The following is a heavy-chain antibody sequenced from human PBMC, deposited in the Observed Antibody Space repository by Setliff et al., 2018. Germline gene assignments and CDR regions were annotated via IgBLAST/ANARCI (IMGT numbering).Heavy chain of an antibody. D-gene: IGHD5-12*01. CDR3: ARDFGTEWLRLYY. Sequence: GGSLRLSCAASGFTFSSYAMHWVRQAPGKGLEWGAVISYDGSNKCYADSVKGRFTISRDNSKNTLYLQMNSLRAEDTAVYYCARDFGTEWLRLYYWGQGTLVTVSS. CDR2: ISYDGSNK. J-gene: IGHJ4*02. V-gene: IGHV3-30*04. CDR1: GFTFSSYA.